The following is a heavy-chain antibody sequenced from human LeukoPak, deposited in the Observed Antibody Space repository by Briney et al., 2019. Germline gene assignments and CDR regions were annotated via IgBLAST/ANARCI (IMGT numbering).Heavy chain of an antibody. V-gene: IGHV4-59*02. CDR3: ARVARVHTAMT. CDR1: GDSVKTYY. J-gene: IGHJ5*02. D-gene: IGHD5-18*01. Sequence: PSETLSLTCSVSGDSVKTYYWSWIRQPPGKGLEWIGYIYYSGSTNYNPSLKSRVTISVDTSKNQFSLKLSSVTAADTAVYYCARVARVHTAMTWGQGTLVTVSS. CDR2: IYYSGST.